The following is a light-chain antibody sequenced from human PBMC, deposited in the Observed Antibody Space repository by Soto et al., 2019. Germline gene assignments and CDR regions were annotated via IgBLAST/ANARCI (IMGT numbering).Light chain of an antibody. CDR2: GAS. J-gene: IGKJ3*01. Sequence: EIVLTQSPGTLSLSPGERATLSCRASQSVSGSYFAWYQQKPGQAPRLLIYGASIRATGIPHRFSGSGSGTDFTLTISRLEPEDFAVYYCQQYGGSPFTFGPGTKVDIK. CDR1: QSVSGSY. CDR3: QQYGGSPFT. V-gene: IGKV3-20*01.